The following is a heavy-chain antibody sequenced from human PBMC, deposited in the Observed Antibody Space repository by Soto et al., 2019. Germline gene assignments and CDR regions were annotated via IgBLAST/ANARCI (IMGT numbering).Heavy chain of an antibody. CDR2: INAGNGDT. D-gene: IGHD2-15*01. Sequence: ASVKVSCKASGYRFIIYDVHWVRKAPGQRLEWMGWINAGNGDTEYSQNFQGRVTFSRDTSANTAYMELSSLRSEDTAVYYCGRPLEDISGGGGSWLFDSWGKGTLVTAS. CDR3: GRPLEDISGGGGSWLFDS. V-gene: IGHV1-3*01. CDR1: GYRFIIYD. J-gene: IGHJ4*02.